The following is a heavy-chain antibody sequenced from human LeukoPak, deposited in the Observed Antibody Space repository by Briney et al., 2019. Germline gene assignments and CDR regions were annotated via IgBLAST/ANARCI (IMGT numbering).Heavy chain of an antibody. V-gene: IGHV4-34*01. CDR2: INHSGST. D-gene: IGHD3-22*01. Sequence: PSETLSLTCAVYGGSFSGYYWSWIRQPPGKGLEWIGEINHSGSTNYNPSLKSRVTISVDTSKNQFSLKLSSVTAADTAVYYCARGRGRYYYDSSGYCYWGQGTLVTVSS. CDR1: GGSFSGYY. CDR3: ARGRGRYYYDSSGYCY. J-gene: IGHJ4*02.